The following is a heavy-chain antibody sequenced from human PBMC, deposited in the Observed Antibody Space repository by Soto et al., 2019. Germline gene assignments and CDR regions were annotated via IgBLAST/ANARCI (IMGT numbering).Heavy chain of an antibody. CDR3: ARDTAMALPDA. J-gene: IGHJ4*02. Sequence: QVQLVQSGAEVKKPGASVKVSCKASGYTFTSYAISWVRQATGQGLEWMGWISAYNGNTKYAQKLQGRVTLTTDTSTNTAYMELRSLRSDDAAVYYCARDTAMALPDAWGQGTLVTVSS. CDR1: GYTFTSYA. V-gene: IGHV1-18*01. CDR2: ISAYNGNT. D-gene: IGHD5-18*01.